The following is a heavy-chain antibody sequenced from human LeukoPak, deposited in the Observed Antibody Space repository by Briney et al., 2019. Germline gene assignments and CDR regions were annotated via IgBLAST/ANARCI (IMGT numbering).Heavy chain of an antibody. CDR3: AKDGDGYHN. J-gene: IGHJ4*02. CDR1: GFTFSSYG. Sequence: PGGSLRLSCAASGFTFSSYGMHWVRQAPGKGLEWVAVISYDGSNKYYADSVKGRFTISRDNSKNTLYLQMNSLRAEDTAVYYCAKDGDGYHNWGQGALVTVSS. V-gene: IGHV3-30*18. D-gene: IGHD3-9*01. CDR2: ISYDGSNK.